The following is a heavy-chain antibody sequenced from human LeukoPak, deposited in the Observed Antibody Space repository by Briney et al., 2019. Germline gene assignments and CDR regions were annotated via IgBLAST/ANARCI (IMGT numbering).Heavy chain of an antibody. D-gene: IGHD5-18*01. V-gene: IGHV4-61*02. CDR3: AREVAMVIY. Sequence: PSQTLSLTCTVSGGSISSGSYYWSWIRQPAGKGLEWIGRIYTSGSTNYNPPLKSRVTISVDTSKNQFSLKLSSVTAADTAVYYCAREVAMVIYWGQGTLVTVSS. J-gene: IGHJ4*02. CDR2: IYTSGST. CDR1: GGSISSGSYY.